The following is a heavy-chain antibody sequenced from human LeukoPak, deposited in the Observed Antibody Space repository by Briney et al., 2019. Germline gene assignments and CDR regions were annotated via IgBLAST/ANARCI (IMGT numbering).Heavy chain of an antibody. V-gene: IGHV4-34*01. J-gene: IGHJ4*02. D-gene: IGHD2-2*01. CDR3: ARGRDIVVVPAAIALWY. CDR1: GRSFSGYY. Sequence: SETLSLTCAVYGRSFSGYYWSWIRQPPGKGLEWIGEINHSGSTNYNPSLKSRVTISVDTSKNQFSLKLSSVTAADTAVYYCARGRDIVVVPAAIALWYWGQGTLVTVSS. CDR2: INHSGST.